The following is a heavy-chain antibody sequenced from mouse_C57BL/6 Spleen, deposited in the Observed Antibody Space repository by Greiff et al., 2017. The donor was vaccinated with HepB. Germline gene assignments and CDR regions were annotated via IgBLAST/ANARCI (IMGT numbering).Heavy chain of an antibody. V-gene: IGHV6-3*01. CDR3: TEDYYAMDY. Sequence: EVQLQESGGGLVQPGGSMKLSCVASGFTFSNYWMNWVRQSPEKGLEWVAQIRLKSDNYATHYAESVKGRFTISRDDSKSSVYLQMNNLWAEDTGIYYCTEDYYAMDYWGQGTSVTVSS. CDR1: GFTFSNYW. J-gene: IGHJ4*01. CDR2: IRLKSDNYAT.